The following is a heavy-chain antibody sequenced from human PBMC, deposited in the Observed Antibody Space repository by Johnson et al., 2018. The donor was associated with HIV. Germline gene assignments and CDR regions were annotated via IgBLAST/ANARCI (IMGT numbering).Heavy chain of an antibody. D-gene: IGHD3-16*01. Sequence: EQLVESGGGVVRPGGSLRLSCGASGFTFDDYDMSWVRQAPGKGLEWVSGINWNDGSTGYAKSVKGRFTISRDNAKNSLYLQMNSLRPEDAAVYYCAKPPSMGADAFDIWGQGTMVT. CDR3: AKPPSMGADAFDI. J-gene: IGHJ3*02. CDR2: INWNDGST. CDR1: GFTFDDYD. V-gene: IGHV3-20*04.